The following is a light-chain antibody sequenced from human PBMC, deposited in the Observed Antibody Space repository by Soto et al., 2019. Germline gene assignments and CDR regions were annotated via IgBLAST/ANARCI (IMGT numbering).Light chain of an antibody. CDR3: CSYEGSIHG. CDR2: DVS. Sequence: QSLLTQPRSVSGSPGQSVTISCTGTSSDVGAYNYVSWYQQHPGKAPKLMTYDVSKRPSGVPDRFSGSKSGNTASLTISGLQAEDEADYYCCSYEGSIHGCGMGTKV. CDR1: SSDVGAYNY. J-gene: IGLJ1*01. V-gene: IGLV2-11*01.